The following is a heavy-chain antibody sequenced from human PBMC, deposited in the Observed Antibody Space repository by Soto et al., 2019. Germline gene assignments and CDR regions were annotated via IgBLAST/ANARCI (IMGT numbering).Heavy chain of an antibody. Sequence: GASVKVSCKASGYTFTGYYMHWVRQAPGQGLEWMGWINPNSGGTNYAQKFQGWVTMTRDTSISTAYMELSRLRSDDTAVYYCARASAVDYDILTSRDPPLGRPAFDYWGQGTLVTVSS. CDR1: GYTFTGYY. CDR3: ARASAVDYDILTSRDPPLGRPAFDY. D-gene: IGHD3-9*01. V-gene: IGHV1-2*04. CDR2: INPNSGGT. J-gene: IGHJ4*02.